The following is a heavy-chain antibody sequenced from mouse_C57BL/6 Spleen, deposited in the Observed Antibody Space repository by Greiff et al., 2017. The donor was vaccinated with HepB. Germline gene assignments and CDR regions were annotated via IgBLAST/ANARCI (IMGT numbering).Heavy chain of an antibody. J-gene: IGHJ3*01. Sequence: VQLQQSGAELVRPGTSVKVSCKASGYAFTNYLIEWVKQRPGQGLEWIGVINPGSGGTNYNEKFKGKATLTADKSSSTAYMQLSSLTSEDSAVYVCARGTYEGFAYWGQGTLVTVSA. V-gene: IGHV1-54*01. CDR2: INPGSGGT. CDR3: ARGTYEGFAY. CDR1: GYAFTNYL. D-gene: IGHD2-12*01.